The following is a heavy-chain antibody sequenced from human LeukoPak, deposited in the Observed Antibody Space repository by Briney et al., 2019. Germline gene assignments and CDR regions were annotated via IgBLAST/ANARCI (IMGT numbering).Heavy chain of an antibody. CDR1: GFTFSSYG. Sequence: PGGSLRLSCAASGFTFSSYGMHWVRQAPGKGLEWVAVIWYDGSNKYYAGSVKGRFTISRDNSKNTLYLQMNSLRAEDTAVYYCARGYCTNGVCYNDYWGQGTLVTVSS. CDR2: IWYDGSNK. D-gene: IGHD2-8*01. V-gene: IGHV3-33*01. CDR3: ARGYCTNGVCYNDY. J-gene: IGHJ4*02.